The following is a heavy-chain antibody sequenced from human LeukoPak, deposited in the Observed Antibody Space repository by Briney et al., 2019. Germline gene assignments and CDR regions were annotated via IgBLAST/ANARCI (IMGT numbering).Heavy chain of an antibody. J-gene: IGHJ4*02. V-gene: IGHV3-30*04. CDR2: FSYDGSKK. D-gene: IGHD4-17*01. CDR3: AGGDYGRFDY. CDR1: GFSISSYT. Sequence: GRSLRLSCAVSGFSISSYTMHWVRQAPGKGLEWVAAFSYDGSKKDYADSVKGRFTISRDSSKNTLYLQMNSLRAEDTAVYSCAGGDYGRFDYWGQGTLITVSS.